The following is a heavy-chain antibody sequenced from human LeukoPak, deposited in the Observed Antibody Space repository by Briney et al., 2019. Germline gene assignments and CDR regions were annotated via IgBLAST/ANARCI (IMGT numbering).Heavy chain of an antibody. J-gene: IGHJ4*02. CDR1: GFTFSGYA. D-gene: IGHD6-13*01. V-gene: IGHV3-23*01. CDR2: ISGSGGST. CDR3: AKGGSSSWYGSNYFDY. Sequence: GGSLRLSCAASGFTFSGYAMSWVRQAPGKGLEWVSAISGSGGSTYYADSVKGRFTISRDNSKNTLHLQMNSLRAEDTAVYYCAKGGSSSWYGSNYFDYWGQGTLVTVSS.